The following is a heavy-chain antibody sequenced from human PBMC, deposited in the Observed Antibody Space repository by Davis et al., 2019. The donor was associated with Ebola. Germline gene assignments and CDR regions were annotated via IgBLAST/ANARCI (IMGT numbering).Heavy chain of an antibody. CDR3: ARDTYYDFWSGYFSSTESYYYYYGMDV. CDR2: ISYDGSSK. D-gene: IGHD3-3*01. J-gene: IGHJ6*02. V-gene: IGHV3-30-3*01. Sequence: GGSLRLSCAASGFTFSSYEMHWVRQAPGKGLEWVALISYDGSSKYYADSVKGRFTISRDKSKNSLYLQMNSLRAEDTAVYYCARDTYYDFWSGYFSSTESYYYYYGMDVWGQGTTVTVSS. CDR1: GFTFSSYE.